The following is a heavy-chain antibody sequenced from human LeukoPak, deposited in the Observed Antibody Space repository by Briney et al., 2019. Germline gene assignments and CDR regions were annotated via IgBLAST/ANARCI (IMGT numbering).Heavy chain of an antibody. Sequence: QPGGSLRLSRAASGFTFSSFAMSWVRQAPGKGLEWVSTISDSGGDTYYADSVKGQFTISRDNSQNTLYLQMNSLRAEDTAVYYCAKKEGGYCNSPNCPIDYWGQGTLVTVSS. CDR2: ISDSGGDT. J-gene: IGHJ4*02. V-gene: IGHV3-23*01. CDR3: AKKEGGYCNSPNCPIDY. CDR1: GFTFSSFA. D-gene: IGHD2/OR15-2a*01.